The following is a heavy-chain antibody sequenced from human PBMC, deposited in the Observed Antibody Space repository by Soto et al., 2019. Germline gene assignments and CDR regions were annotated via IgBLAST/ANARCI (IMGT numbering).Heavy chain of an antibody. D-gene: IGHD3-16*02. CDR1: GFTFRNYN. J-gene: IGHJ6*02. CDR2: ISGASGTI. V-gene: IGHV3-48*01. Sequence: GGSLRLSCAASGFTFRNYNMNWVRQAPGKGLEWLSYISGASGTIYYADSMQGRFTISRDNSKNTLYLQMNSLRAEDTAVYYCARDGPNDYVWGSYRPYYYYYGMDVWGQGTTVTVSS. CDR3: ARDGPNDYVWGSYRPYYYYYGMDV.